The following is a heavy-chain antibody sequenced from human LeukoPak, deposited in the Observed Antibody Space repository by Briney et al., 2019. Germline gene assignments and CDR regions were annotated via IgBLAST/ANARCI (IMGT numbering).Heavy chain of an antibody. Sequence: SETLSLTCTVSGGSISSFYWNWIRQPPGKGLEWIGYIYYSGSTYYNPSLKSRVTILVDRSKSQFSLKLSSVTAADTAVYYCARDKELLDAFDIWGQGTMVTVSS. CDR1: GGSISSFY. J-gene: IGHJ3*02. CDR2: IYYSGST. D-gene: IGHD3-10*01. V-gene: IGHV4-59*12. CDR3: ARDKELLDAFDI.